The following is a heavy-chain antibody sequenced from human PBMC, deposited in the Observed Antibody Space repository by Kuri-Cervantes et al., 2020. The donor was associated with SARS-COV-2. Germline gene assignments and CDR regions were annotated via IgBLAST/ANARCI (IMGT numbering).Heavy chain of an antibody. CDR2: IYTSGST. Sequence: LRLSCTVSGGSISSGSYYWSWIRQPAGKGLEWIGYIYTSGSTNYNPSLKSRVTISVDTSKNQFSLKLSSVTAADTAVYYCARVPHSVAWGRLQLPRYFDSWGQGTLVTVSS. J-gene: IGHJ4*02. D-gene: IGHD5-24*01. CDR3: ARVPHSVAWGRLQLPRYFDS. V-gene: IGHV4-61*09. CDR1: GGSISSGSYY.